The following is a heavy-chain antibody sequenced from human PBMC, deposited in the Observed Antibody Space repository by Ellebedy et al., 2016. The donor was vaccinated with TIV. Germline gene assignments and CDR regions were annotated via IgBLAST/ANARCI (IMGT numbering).Heavy chain of an antibody. CDR3: ARDQRPYCSGGSCYTFDI. CDR1: GFTFSSYS. V-gene: IGHV3-30*03. CDR2: ISYDGSNK. D-gene: IGHD2-15*01. J-gene: IGHJ3*02. Sequence: PGGSLRLSCAASGFTFSSYSMNWVRQAPGKGLEWVAVISYDGSNKYYADSVKGRFTISRDNSKNTLYLQMNSLRAEDTAVYYCARDQRPYCSGGSCYTFDIWGQGTMVTVSS.